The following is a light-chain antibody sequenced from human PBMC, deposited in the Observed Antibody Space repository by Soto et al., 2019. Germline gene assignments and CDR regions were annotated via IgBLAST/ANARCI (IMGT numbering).Light chain of an antibody. Sequence: DIVLTQSPATLSLSPGQRATLSCRASQSVGSYLAWYQQKPGQAPRLLIYDASMRPTGIPARFSGSGSGTDFTLTISSLEPEDFAVYYCQQRSNWSWTFGQGTKVEIK. CDR1: QSVGSY. V-gene: IGKV3-11*01. CDR2: DAS. CDR3: QQRSNWSWT. J-gene: IGKJ1*01.